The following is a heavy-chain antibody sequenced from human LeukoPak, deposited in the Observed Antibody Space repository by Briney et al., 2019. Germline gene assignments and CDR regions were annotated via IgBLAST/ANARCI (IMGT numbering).Heavy chain of an antibody. D-gene: IGHD6-6*01. CDR2: ISSSSSYI. J-gene: IGHJ4*02. Sequence: GGSLRLSCAASGSTFSDYYMSWIRQAPGKGLGWVSYISSSSSYIYYADSVKGRFTISRDNAKNSLYLQMNSLRAEDTAVYYCARDKYSNSGECDYWGQGTLVTVSS. CDR3: ARDKYSNSGECDY. V-gene: IGHV3-11*06. CDR1: GSTFSDYY.